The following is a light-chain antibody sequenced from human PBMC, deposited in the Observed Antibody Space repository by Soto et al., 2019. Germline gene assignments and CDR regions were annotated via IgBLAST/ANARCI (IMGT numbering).Light chain of an antibody. CDR3: QTWGTDIHVV. CDR2: VNSDGRH. V-gene: IGLV4-69*02. Sequence: QSVLTQAPSVSASLRASVKLTCTLSSGHSNYAIAWHQHQPERGPRFLMKVNSDGRHNKGDGIPDRFSGSSSGAERYLTISSLQSEDEGDYYCQTWGTDIHVVFGGGTKLTVL. CDR1: SGHSNYA. J-gene: IGLJ2*01.